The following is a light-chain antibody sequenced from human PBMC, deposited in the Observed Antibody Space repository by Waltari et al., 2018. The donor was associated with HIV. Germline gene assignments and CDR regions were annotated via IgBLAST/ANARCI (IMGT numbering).Light chain of an antibody. Sequence: VLTQSPGPLSLSPADRATLSCRASQGVSSNYLAWYQHKPGQAPGLLIYGASTRANGIPDRFSGSGAGTEFTHTISRLEPGDFAVFYCQQYGSAPRTFGQGTKVEIK. CDR1: QGVSSNY. CDR3: QQYGSAPRT. CDR2: GAS. J-gene: IGKJ1*01. V-gene: IGKV3-20*01.